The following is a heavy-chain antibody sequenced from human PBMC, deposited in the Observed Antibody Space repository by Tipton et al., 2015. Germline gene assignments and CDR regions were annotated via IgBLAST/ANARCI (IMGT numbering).Heavy chain of an antibody. D-gene: IGHD3-9*01. J-gene: IGHJ4*02. V-gene: IGHV4-38-2*01. CDR2: ISHSGNT. CDR3: ACQDYDSLTRDYQTVDY. CDR1: AYSISSDYY. Sequence: GLVKPSETLSLTCAVSAYSISSDYYWGWIRQPPGKGLEWIGSISHSGNTYYNPSLKSRVTMSRDTSKNHFSLKLTSVTAADTAVYYCACQDYDSLTRDYQTVDYWGPGNPGHRLL.